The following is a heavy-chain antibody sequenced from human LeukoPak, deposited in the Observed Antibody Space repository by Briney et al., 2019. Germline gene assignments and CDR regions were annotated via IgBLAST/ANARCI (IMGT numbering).Heavy chain of an antibody. V-gene: IGHV4-39*07. CDR1: GGSISSSSYY. CDR3: ARDQGKKFDY. Sequence: SETLSLTCTVSGGSISSSSYYWGWIRQPPGKVLEWIGYIYYSGSTYYNPSLKSRATISVDTSKNQFSLKLSSVTAADTAVYYCARDQGKKFDYWGQGTLVTVSS. CDR2: IYYSGST. D-gene: IGHD3-10*01. J-gene: IGHJ4*02.